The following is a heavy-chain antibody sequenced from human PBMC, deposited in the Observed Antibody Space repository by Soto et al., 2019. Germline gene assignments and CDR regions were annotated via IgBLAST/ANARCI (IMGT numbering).Heavy chain of an antibody. Sequence: SETLSLTCAVYGGSFSGYYWSWIRQPPGKGLEWIGEINHSGSTNYNPSLKSRVTISVDTSKNQFSLKLSSVTAADTAVYYCARGMNYYGSGSSPYYFDYWGQGTLVTVSS. D-gene: IGHD3-10*01. J-gene: IGHJ4*02. CDR2: INHSGST. CDR1: GGSFSGYY. CDR3: ARGMNYYGSGSSPYYFDY. V-gene: IGHV4-34*01.